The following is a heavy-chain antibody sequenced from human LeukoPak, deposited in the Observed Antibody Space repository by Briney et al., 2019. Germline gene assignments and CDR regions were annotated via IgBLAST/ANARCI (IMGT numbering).Heavy chain of an antibody. CDR2: IIPIFGAA. D-gene: IGHD5-24*01. V-gene: IGHV1-69*05. CDR1: GGTFSSYA. Sequence: SVKVSCKASGGTFSSYAISWVRQAPGQGLEWMGGIIPIFGAANYAQKFQGRVTITTDESTSTAYMELSSLRSEDTAVYYCARGDGYNFAFDIWGQGTMVTVSS. J-gene: IGHJ3*02. CDR3: ARGDGYNFAFDI.